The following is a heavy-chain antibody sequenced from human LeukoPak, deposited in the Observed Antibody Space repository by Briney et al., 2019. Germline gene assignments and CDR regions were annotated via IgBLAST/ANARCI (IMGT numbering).Heavy chain of an antibody. Sequence: PSETLSLTCAVYGGSFRGSYWNWIRQPPGKGLEWIGEINHSGSTNYNPSLKSRVTISVDTSKNQFSLKLSSVTAADTAVYYCARGPQILDYDILTGYGYWGQGTLVTVSS. V-gene: IGHV4-34*01. J-gene: IGHJ4*02. CDR1: GGSFRGSY. CDR3: ARGPQILDYDILTGYGY. D-gene: IGHD3-9*01. CDR2: INHSGST.